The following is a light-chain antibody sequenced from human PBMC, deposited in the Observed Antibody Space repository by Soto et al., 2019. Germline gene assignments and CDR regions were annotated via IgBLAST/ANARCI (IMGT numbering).Light chain of an antibody. CDR1: QTIRSNY. Sequence: ETVLTQSPGTLSLSPGERATLSCRASQTIRSNYLAWYRQTPVQAPRLLIYGASNRATGIADRFSGSGSGTDFTITISRLEPEDFGLYYCQQYGSSRWTFGQGTKVEIK. J-gene: IGKJ1*01. CDR3: QQYGSSRWT. V-gene: IGKV3-20*01. CDR2: GAS.